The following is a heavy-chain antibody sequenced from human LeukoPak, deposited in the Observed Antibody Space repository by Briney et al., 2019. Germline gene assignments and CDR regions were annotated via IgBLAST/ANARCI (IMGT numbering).Heavy chain of an antibody. Sequence: ASVKVSCKASGYTFTGYYMHWVRQAPGQGLEWRGRSNPNSGGTNYAQKFQGRVTMTTDTSISTAYMELSRLRSDDTAVHYCARAMTTVTVNWFDPWGQGTLVTVSS. J-gene: IGHJ5*02. V-gene: IGHV1-2*06. CDR3: ARAMTTVTVNWFDP. CDR2: SNPNSGGT. D-gene: IGHD4-17*01. CDR1: GYTFTGYY.